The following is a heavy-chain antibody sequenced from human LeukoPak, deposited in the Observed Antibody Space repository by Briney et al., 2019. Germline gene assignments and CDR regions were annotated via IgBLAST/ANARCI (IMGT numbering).Heavy chain of an antibody. CDR2: ISGSGGRT. D-gene: IGHD3-9*01. Sequence: PGGSLRLSCAASGFTFSSYAMSWVRQAPGKGLEWVSAISGSGGRTYYADSVKGRFTISRDNSKNTLYLQMNSLRAEDTAVYYCAKWDYDILTGPNFDYWGQGTLVTVSS. CDR3: AKWDYDILTGPNFDY. J-gene: IGHJ4*02. CDR1: GFTFSSYA. V-gene: IGHV3-23*01.